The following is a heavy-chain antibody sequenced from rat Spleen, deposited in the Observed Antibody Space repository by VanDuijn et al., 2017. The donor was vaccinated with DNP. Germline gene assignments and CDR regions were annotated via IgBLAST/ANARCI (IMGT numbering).Heavy chain of an antibody. Sequence: EVQLVESGGDLVQPGGSLKLFCAASGFTFSDYYMAWVRQAPTKGLEWVAYIRYDGGSTKYGDSVKGRFTISRENAKNTLYLQMNSLRSEDMATYYCVRWNSGHFDYWGQGVMVPVSS. CDR2: IRYDGGST. CDR1: GFTFSDYY. J-gene: IGHJ2*01. V-gene: IGHV5-22*01. D-gene: IGHD4-3*01. CDR3: VRWNSGHFDY.